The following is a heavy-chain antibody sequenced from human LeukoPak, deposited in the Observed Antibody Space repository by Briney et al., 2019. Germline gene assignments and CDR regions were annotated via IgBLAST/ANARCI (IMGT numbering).Heavy chain of an antibody. V-gene: IGHV1-18*01. D-gene: IGHD3-22*01. CDR3: ARDFDGMDSSGYYY. CDR1: GYTFTSYG. CDR2: ISAYNGNT. J-gene: IGHJ4*02. Sequence: ASVKVPCKASGYTFTSYGISWVRQAPGQGLEWMGWISAYNGNTNYAQKLQGRVTMTTDTSTSTAYMELRSLRSDDTAVYYCARDFDGMDSSGYYYWGQGTLVTVSS.